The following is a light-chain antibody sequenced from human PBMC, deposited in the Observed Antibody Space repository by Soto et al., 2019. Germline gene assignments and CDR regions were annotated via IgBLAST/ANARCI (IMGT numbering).Light chain of an antibody. CDR1: SSDVGAYSY. CDR2: DVS. V-gene: IGLV2-8*01. CDR3: SSFAGSNILV. J-gene: IGLJ3*02. Sequence: QSVLTQPPSASGSPGQSVTISCTGTSSDVGAYSYVSWYQQHPGKAPKLIISDVSQRPSGVPDRFSGSKSGNTASLTVSGLQTEDEADYYCSSFAGSNILVFGGGTKVTVL.